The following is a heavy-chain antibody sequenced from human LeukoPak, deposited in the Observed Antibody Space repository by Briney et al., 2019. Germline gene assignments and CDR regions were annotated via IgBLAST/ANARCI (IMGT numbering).Heavy chain of an antibody. Sequence: SETLSLTCTVSGGSISSSSYYWSWIRQPPGKGLEWIGEINHSGSTNYNPSLKSRVTISVDTSKNQFSLKLSSVTAADTAVYYCARGIRADSRRGTYYYYYMDVWGKGTTVTVSS. CDR3: ARGIRADSRRGTYYYYYMDV. CDR1: GGSISSSSYY. CDR2: INHSGST. J-gene: IGHJ6*03. V-gene: IGHV4-39*07. D-gene: IGHD6-13*01.